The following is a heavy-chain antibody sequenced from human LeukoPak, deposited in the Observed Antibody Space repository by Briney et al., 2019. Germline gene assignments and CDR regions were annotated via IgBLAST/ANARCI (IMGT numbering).Heavy chain of an antibody. CDR3: ARGPPNWGMVGY. CDR1: GYTFTSFD. V-gene: IGHV1-8*01. J-gene: IGHJ4*02. CDR2: MESNNGHT. Sequence: ASVKVSCTASGYTFTSFDFNWVRQATGQGLEWMGWMESNNGHTGYAQKFQGRVTMTRDTSISTAYMELSSLTFEDTAVYYCARGPPNWGMVGYWGQGTLVTVSS. D-gene: IGHD7-27*01.